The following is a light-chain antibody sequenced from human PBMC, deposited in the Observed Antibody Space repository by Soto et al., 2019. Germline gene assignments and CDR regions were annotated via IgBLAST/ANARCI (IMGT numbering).Light chain of an antibody. V-gene: IGKV1-33*01. Sequence: DIQMTQSLSSLSASVGDRVTITCQASQDINNSLNWYQQRPGEAPNLLVYDASILEAGVPSRFSGRGFGTTFTLTISILQPEDLATYFCQQFDKLPLTFGGGTKLELK. CDR3: QQFDKLPLT. J-gene: IGKJ4*01. CDR1: QDINNS. CDR2: DAS.